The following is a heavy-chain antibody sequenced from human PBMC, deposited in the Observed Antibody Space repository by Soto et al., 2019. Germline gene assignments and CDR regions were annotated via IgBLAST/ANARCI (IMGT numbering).Heavy chain of an antibody. V-gene: IGHV3-48*01. D-gene: IGHD5-12*01. CDR1: GFTFSSYS. J-gene: IGHJ6*02. Sequence: PGGSLRLSCAASGFTFSSYSMNWVRQAPGKGLEWVSYISSSSSTIYYADSVKGRFTISRDNAKNSLYLQMNSLRAEDTAVYYCARWSVANYYYGMDVWSQGTTVTVSS. CDR3: ARWSVANYYYGMDV. CDR2: ISSSSSTI.